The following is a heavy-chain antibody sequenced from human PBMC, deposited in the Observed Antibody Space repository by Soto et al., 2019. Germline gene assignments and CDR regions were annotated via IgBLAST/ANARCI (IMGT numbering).Heavy chain of an antibody. CDR1: GYIFTSYW. D-gene: IGHD3-16*01. Sequence: VESLKISCKGSGYIFTSYWIGWFLQMPGKGLEWMGIIYPGDSDTRYSPSFQGQVTISADKSISTAYLQWSSLKASDTAMYYCARAMTTLSFDYWGQGTLVTVSS. V-gene: IGHV5-51*01. CDR2: IYPGDSDT. CDR3: ARAMTTLSFDY. J-gene: IGHJ4*02.